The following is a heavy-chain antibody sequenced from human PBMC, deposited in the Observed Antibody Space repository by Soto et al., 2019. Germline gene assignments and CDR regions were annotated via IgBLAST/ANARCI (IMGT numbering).Heavy chain of an antibody. CDR2: IYYSGST. J-gene: IGHJ4*02. D-gene: IGHD3-10*01. CDR3: ARHLRGTYYYGSGSSFEY. CDR1: GGSISSYY. Sequence: ASETLSLTCTVSGGSISSYYWIWIRQPPGKGLEWIGYIYYSGSTNYNPSLKSRVTISVDTSKNQFSLKLSSVTAADTAVYYCARHLRGTYYYGSGSSFEYWGQGTLVTVSS. V-gene: IGHV4-59*08.